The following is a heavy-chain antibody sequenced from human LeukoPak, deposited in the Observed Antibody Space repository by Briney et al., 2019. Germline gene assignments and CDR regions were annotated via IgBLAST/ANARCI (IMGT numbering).Heavy chain of an antibody. V-gene: IGHV4-31*03. CDR1: GGSISSGGYY. J-gene: IGHJ4*02. Sequence: TLSLTCTVSGGSISSGGYYWSWIRQHPGKGLEWIGYIYYSGSTYHNPSLKSRVTISVDTSKNQFSLKLSSVTAADTAVYYCARVAPHLRYFDWLPYYFDYWGQGTLVTVSS. D-gene: IGHD3-9*01. CDR3: ARVAPHLRYFDWLPYYFDY. CDR2: IYYSGST.